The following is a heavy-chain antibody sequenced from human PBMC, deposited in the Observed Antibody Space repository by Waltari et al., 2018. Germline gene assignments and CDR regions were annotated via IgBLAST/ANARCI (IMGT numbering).Heavy chain of an antibody. CDR3: ARARYCSSTSCYLEYSSEWYFDY. CDR1: GGTFSSYA. J-gene: IGHJ4*02. Sequence: QVQLVQSGAEVKKPGSSVKVSCKASGGTFSSYAISWVRQAPGQGLEWMGGIIPIFGTANYAQKFQGIVTITADESTSTAYMELSSLRSEDTAVYYCARARYCSSTSCYLEYSSEWYFDYWGQGTLVTVSS. D-gene: IGHD2-2*01. CDR2: IIPIFGTA. V-gene: IGHV1-69*01.